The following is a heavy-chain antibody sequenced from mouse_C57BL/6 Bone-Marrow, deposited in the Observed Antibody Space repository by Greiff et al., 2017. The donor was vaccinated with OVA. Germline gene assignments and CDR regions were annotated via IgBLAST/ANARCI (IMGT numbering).Heavy chain of an antibody. J-gene: IGHJ3*01. CDR3: TRYYYGSSLFAY. V-gene: IGHV1-53*01. CDR1: GYTFTSYW. CDR2: INPSNGGT. D-gene: IGHD1-1*01. Sequence: QVQLQQSGTELVKPGASVKLSCKASGYTFTSYWMHWVKQRPGQGLEWIGNINPSNGGTNYNEKFKSKAILTADKSSSTAYMELRSLTSEDSAVYYCTRYYYGSSLFAYWGQGTLVTVSA.